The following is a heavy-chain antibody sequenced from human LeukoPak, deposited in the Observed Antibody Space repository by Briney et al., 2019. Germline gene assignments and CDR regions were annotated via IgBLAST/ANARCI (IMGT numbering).Heavy chain of an antibody. D-gene: IGHD3-10*01. CDR2: INHSGST. CDR1: GGSFSGYY. J-gene: IGHJ6*03. V-gene: IGHV4-34*01. CDR3: ARLSKGSGSQYYYYYYYMDV. Sequence: SETLSLTCAVYGGSFSGYYWSWIRQPPGKGLEWIGEINHSGSTNYNPSLKSRVTISVDTSNNQFSLKLSSVTAADTAVYYCARLSKGSGSQYYYYYYYMDVWGKGTTVTVSS.